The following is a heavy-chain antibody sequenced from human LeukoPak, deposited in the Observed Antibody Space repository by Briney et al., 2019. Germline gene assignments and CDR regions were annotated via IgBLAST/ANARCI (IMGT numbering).Heavy chain of an antibody. D-gene: IGHD6-6*01. V-gene: IGHV1-46*01. J-gene: IGHJ2*01. CDR2: INPSGGST. CDR1: GYTFTSYY. CDR3: VRGASSIAALNPFWYFDL. Sequence: ASVKVSCKASGYTFTSYYMHWVRQGPGQGLEWTGIINPSGGSTSYAQKFQGRVTMTRDTSTNTVYMELSSLRSEDTAVFYCVRGASSIAALNPFWYFDLWGRGTLVTVSS.